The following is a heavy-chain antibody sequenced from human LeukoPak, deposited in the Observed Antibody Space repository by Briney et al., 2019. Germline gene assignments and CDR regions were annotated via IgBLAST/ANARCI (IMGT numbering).Heavy chain of an antibody. CDR3: ASNRYDYVWGSYHPWYFDY. Sequence: SDTLSLTCAVYGGSFSGYYWSWIRQPPGKGLEWIGEITHSGSTNYNPSLKSRVTISVDTSKNQFSLKLSSVTAADTAVYYCASNRYDYVWGSYHPWYFDYWGQRTLVTVSS. J-gene: IGHJ4*02. D-gene: IGHD3-16*02. CDR1: GGSFSGYY. CDR2: ITHSGST. V-gene: IGHV4-34*01.